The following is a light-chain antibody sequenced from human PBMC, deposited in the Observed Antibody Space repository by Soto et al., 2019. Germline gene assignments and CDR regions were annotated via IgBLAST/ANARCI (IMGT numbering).Light chain of an antibody. J-gene: IGKJ2*01. CDR3: QHYNNWPFT. CDR1: QSLIYSY. CDR2: GGS. V-gene: IGKV3D-15*01. Sequence: EIVLTQSPGTLSLSPGERATLSCRASQSLIYSYVAWYQQKPGQAPRLLIYGGSNRATGIPDRFSGSGSGTEFTLTISSLQSEDFAVYYCQHYNNWPFTFGQGTKVDIK.